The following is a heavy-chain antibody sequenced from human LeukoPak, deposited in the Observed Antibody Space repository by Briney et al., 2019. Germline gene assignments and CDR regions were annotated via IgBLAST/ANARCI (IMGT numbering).Heavy chain of an antibody. V-gene: IGHV1-2*02. CDR1: GGTFSSYA. Sequence: ASVKVSCKASGGTFSSYAISWVRQAPGRGLEWMGWINPNSGGTNYAQKFQGRVTMTRDTSISTAYMELSRLRSDDTAVYYCARVEWELGPYYFDYWGQGTLVTVSS. J-gene: IGHJ4*02. D-gene: IGHD1-26*01. CDR3: ARVEWELGPYYFDY. CDR2: INPNSGGT.